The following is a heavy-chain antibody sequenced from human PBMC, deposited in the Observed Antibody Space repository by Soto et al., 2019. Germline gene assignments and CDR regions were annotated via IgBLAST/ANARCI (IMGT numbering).Heavy chain of an antibody. CDR2: ISSSSSYI. J-gene: IGHJ4*02. CDR3: ARAWYSYGQLLDY. D-gene: IGHD5-18*01. Sequence: EVQLVESGGGLVKPGGSLRLSCAASGFTFSSYSMNWVRQAPGKGLEWVSSISSSSSYIYYADSVKGRFTISRDNAKNSLYLQMNSLRAEDTAVYYCARAWYSYGQLLDYWGQGTLVTVSS. CDR1: GFTFSSYS. V-gene: IGHV3-21*01.